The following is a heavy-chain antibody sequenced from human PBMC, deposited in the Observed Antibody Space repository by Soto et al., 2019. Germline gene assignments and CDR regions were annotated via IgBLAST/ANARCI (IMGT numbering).Heavy chain of an antibody. Sequence: LALACAIYGGSFSGYYWSWIRQPPGKGLEWIGEINHSGSTNYNPSLKSRVTISVDTSKNQFSLKLSSVTAADTAVYYCARKRGYSGYGYHDYWGQGTLDIVSS. CDR3: ARKRGYSGYGYHDY. CDR2: INHSGST. D-gene: IGHD5-12*01. J-gene: IGHJ4*02. V-gene: IGHV4-34*01. CDR1: GGSFSGYY.